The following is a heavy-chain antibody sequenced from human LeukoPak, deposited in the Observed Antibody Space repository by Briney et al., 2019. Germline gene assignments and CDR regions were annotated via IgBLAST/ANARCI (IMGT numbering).Heavy chain of an antibody. V-gene: IGHV4-59*08. D-gene: IGHD3-3*01. CDR2: VFYSGTT. CDR3: ARHVGFFDAFDI. J-gene: IGHJ3*02. CDR1: GASISSHY. Sequence: KPSETLSLTCTVSGASISSHYWTWIRQSPGKRLEWIGYVFYSGTTSYSPSLNSRVTISIDTSKNQFSLELSSVTAADTAVYFCARHVGFFDAFDIWGQGTMVTVSS.